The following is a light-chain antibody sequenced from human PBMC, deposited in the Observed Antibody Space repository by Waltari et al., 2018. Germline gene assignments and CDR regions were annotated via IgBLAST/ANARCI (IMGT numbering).Light chain of an antibody. J-gene: IGLJ1*01. Sequence: QSALTQPASVSGSPGPSIPISCTGTSSHVGGSHYVSWYQQHPGKAPKLMIYDVSNRPSGVSNRFSGSKSGNTASLTISGLQAEDEADYYCSSYTSSSTPYVFGTGTKVTVL. CDR1: SSHVGGSHY. CDR2: DVS. V-gene: IGLV2-14*03. CDR3: SSYTSSSTPYV.